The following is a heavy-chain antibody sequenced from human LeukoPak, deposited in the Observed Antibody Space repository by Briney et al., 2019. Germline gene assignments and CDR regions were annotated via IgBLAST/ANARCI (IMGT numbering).Heavy chain of an antibody. Sequence: SETLSLTCTVSGGSISSGSYYWSWIRQPAGKGLEWIGRIYTSGSTNYNPSLRSRVTISVDTSKNQFSLKLSSVTAADTAVYYCARRGWYYYYYYMDVWGKGTTVTISS. J-gene: IGHJ6*03. CDR1: GGSISSGSYY. CDR2: IYTSGST. V-gene: IGHV4-61*02. D-gene: IGHD6-19*01. CDR3: ARRGWYYYYYYMDV.